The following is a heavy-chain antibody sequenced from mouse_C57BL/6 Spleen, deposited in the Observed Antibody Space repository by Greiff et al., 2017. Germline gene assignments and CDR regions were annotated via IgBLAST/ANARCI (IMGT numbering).Heavy chain of an antibody. CDR1: GYAFTDYL. V-gene: IGHV1-54*01. J-gene: IGHJ3*01. CDR3: AGVYGSSYGFAY. Sequence: QVQLQQSGAELVRPGTSVKVSCKASGYAFTDYLIEWVKQRPGQGLEWIGVINPGSGGTIYNEKFKGKATLTAAKSSSTAYMQLSSLTSEDSAVYFGAGVYGSSYGFAYWGQGTLVTVSA. CDR2: INPGSGGT. D-gene: IGHD1-1*01.